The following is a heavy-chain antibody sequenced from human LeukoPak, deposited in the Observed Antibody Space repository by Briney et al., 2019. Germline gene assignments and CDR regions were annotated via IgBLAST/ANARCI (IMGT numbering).Heavy chain of an antibody. CDR2: IYHSGST. CDR1: GGSNSSGGYS. V-gene: IGHV4-30-2*01. J-gene: IGHJ6*02. CDR3: ARDRIVVVPAATPTLYYYYYYGMDV. D-gene: IGHD2-2*01. Sequence: SETLSLTCAVSGGSNSSGGYSWSWIRQPPGKGLEWIGYIYHSGSTYYNPSLKSRVTISVDRSKDQFSLKLSSVTAADTAVYYCARDRIVVVPAATPTLYYYYYYGMDVWGQGTTVTVSS.